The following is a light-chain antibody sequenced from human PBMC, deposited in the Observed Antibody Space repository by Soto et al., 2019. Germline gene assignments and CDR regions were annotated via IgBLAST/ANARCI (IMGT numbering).Light chain of an antibody. V-gene: IGKV1-39*01. CDR1: QSIGTN. Sequence: DIQMTQSPSSLSASIGDRVTLTCRASQSIGTNLNWYQQRPGKAPKLPIYAVSSLQSGVSSRFSGSGSGTDFTLSINSLQREDFATYYCQQTYSAPPLFGQGTKVEIK. J-gene: IGKJ1*01. CDR3: QQTYSAPPL. CDR2: AVS.